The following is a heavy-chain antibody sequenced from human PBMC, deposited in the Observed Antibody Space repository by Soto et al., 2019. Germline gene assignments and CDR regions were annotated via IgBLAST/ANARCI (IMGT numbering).Heavy chain of an antibody. J-gene: IGHJ5*02. Sequence: AAKASCKAPGGTFSSYTISWVRQAPGQGLEWMGRIIPILGIANYAQKFQGRVTITADKSTSTAYMELSSLRSEDTAVYYCARDSPGSSFDPWGQGTLVTVSS. CDR1: GGTFSSYT. V-gene: IGHV1-69*04. CDR3: ARDSPGSSFDP. CDR2: IIPILGIA.